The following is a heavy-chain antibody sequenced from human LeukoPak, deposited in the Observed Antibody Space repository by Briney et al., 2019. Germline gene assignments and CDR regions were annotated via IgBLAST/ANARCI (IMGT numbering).Heavy chain of an antibody. CDR3: AAGVVSDFWSGYSRYYYYMDV. CDR2: IYYTGST. V-gene: IGHV4-39*07. Sequence: PSETLSLTCTVSGGSISSSSYYWGWIRQPPGKGLEWIGSIYYTGSTYYNPSLKSRVTISVDTSKNQFSLKLSSVTAADTAVYFCAAGVVSDFWSGYSRYYYYMDVWGKGTTVTVSS. CDR1: GGSISSSSYY. J-gene: IGHJ6*03. D-gene: IGHD3-3*01.